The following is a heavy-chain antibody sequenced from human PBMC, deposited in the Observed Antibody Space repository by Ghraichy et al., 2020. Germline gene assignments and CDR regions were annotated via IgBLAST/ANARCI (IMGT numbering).Heavy chain of an antibody. CDR2: INHSGST. Sequence: SETLSLTCAVYGGSFSGYYWSWIRQPPGKGLEWIGEINHSGSTNYNPSLKSRVTISVDTSENQFSLKLSSVTAADTAVYYCARVRNWSRIDYWGQGTLVTVSS. J-gene: IGHJ4*02. D-gene: IGHD1-1*01. CDR1: GGSFSGYY. CDR3: ARVRNWSRIDY. V-gene: IGHV4-34*01.